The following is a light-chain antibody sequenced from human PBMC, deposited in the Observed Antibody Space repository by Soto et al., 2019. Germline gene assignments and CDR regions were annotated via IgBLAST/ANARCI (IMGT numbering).Light chain of an antibody. Sequence: EIVLTQSPGTLSLSPGARATLSCRASQSVSSSYLAWYQQKPGQAPRLLIYGASSRATGIPDRFSGSGSGTDFTLTISRLEPEDFAVYYCQQDGSSSWTFGQGTKVDIK. V-gene: IGKV3-20*01. CDR1: QSVSSSY. CDR2: GAS. CDR3: QQDGSSSWT. J-gene: IGKJ1*01.